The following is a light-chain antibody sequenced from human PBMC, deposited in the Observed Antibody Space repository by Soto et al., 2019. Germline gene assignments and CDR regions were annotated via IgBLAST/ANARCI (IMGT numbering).Light chain of an antibody. J-gene: IGKJ4*01. V-gene: IGKV1-27*01. CDR3: QTFNAVPT. CDR2: AAS. Sequence: DIQMTQSPSSLSASVGDRVTITCRASQAINNYLAWYQHKPGKVPTLLISAASTLQSGVPSRFSGSGSGTDFTLTISSLQPEDVATYYCQTFNAVPTFGGGTKVEI. CDR1: QAINNY.